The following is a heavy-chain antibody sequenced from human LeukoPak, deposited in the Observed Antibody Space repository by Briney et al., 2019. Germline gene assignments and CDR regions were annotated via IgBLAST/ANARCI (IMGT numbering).Heavy chain of an antibody. Sequence: PSEALSLTCTVSGGSISSYYWSWIRQPPGEGLEGIGYIYYSGSTHYNPSLKSRVTISVDTSKNQFSLKLSSVTAADTAVYYCARQDPYYYYGMDVWGQGTTVTVSS. CDR3: ARQDPYYYYGMDV. CDR1: GGSISSYY. V-gene: IGHV4-59*08. CDR2: IYYSGST. J-gene: IGHJ6*02.